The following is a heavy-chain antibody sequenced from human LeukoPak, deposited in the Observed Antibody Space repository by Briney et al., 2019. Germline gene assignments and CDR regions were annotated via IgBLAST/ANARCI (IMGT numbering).Heavy chain of an antibody. V-gene: IGHV1-18*01. CDR3: ARIDCSGGSCYSGDY. CDR2: ISAYNGHT. CDR1: GYILTSYG. Sequence: ATVKVSCKVSGYILTSYGVSWVRQAPGQGLEWMGWISAYNGHTNYAQKLQGRVTMTTDTSTSTACMELRSLKSDDTGVYYCARIDCSGGSCYSGDYWGQGTLVTVSS. D-gene: IGHD2-15*01. J-gene: IGHJ4*02.